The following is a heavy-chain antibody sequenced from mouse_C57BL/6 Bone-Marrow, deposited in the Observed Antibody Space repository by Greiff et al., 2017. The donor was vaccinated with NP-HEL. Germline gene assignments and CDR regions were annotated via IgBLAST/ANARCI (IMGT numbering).Heavy chain of an antibody. CDR1: GYAFSSSW. Sequence: VKLVESGPELVKPGASVKISCKASGYAFSSSWMNWVKQRPGKGLEWIGRIYPGDGDTNYNGTFKGTATLTADKSSSTAYMQLSSLTSEGSAVYFCARELGLGFDYWGQGTTLTVSS. CDR3: ARELGLGFDY. V-gene: IGHV1-82*01. J-gene: IGHJ2*01. D-gene: IGHD4-1*01. CDR2: IYPGDGDT.